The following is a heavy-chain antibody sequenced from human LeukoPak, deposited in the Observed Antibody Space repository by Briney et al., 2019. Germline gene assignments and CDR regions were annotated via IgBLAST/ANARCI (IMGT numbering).Heavy chain of an antibody. CDR1: GFTIDDYG. CDR2: INSDGTST. CDR3: VAARADFDY. J-gene: IGHJ4*02. V-gene: IGHV3-74*01. D-gene: IGHD2-15*01. Sequence: PGGSLRLSCAASGFTIDDYGMSWVRQAPGKGLVWVSRINSDGTSTTYADPVKGRFTISRDTAKNSLYLQMNSPRAEDTAVYYCVAARADFDYWGQGTLVTVSS.